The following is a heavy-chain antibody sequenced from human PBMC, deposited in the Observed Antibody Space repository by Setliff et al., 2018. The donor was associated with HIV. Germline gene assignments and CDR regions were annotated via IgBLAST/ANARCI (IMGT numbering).Heavy chain of an antibody. Sequence: GGSLRLSCAASGFTFSNYAMNWVRQAPGKGLEWVSSISSSSTYIDYADSVKGRFTISRDNAKNSLYLQMNSLRAEDTAVYYCATGYFYDSSGYKHWGQGTLVTVSS. CDR3: ATGYFYDSSGYKH. CDR2: ISSSSTYI. V-gene: IGHV3-21*01. J-gene: IGHJ4*02. D-gene: IGHD3-22*01. CDR1: GFTFSNYA.